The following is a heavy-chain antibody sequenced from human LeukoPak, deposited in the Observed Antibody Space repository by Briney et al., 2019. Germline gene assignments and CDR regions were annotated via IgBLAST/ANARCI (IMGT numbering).Heavy chain of an antibody. CDR3: AGVTVVGATQYLDY. CDR1: GGSISNYY. V-gene: IGHV4-59*08. J-gene: IGHJ4*02. CDR2: IYYSGST. D-gene: IGHD1-26*01. Sequence: SETLSLTCTVSGGSISNYYWSWIRQPPGKGLEWIGYIYYSGSTNYNPSLKSRVTISVDTSKNQFSLKLTSVTAADTAVYYCAGVTVVGATQYLDYWGRGTLVTVSS.